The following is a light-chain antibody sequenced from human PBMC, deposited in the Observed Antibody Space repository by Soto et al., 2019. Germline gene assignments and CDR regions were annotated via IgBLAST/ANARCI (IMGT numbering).Light chain of an antibody. Sequence: EIVLTQSPGTLSLSPGERATRSCRASQSVSSSYLAWYQQKPGQAPRLLIYGASSRATGIPDRFSGSGSGTDFTLTISRLEPEDFAVYYCQQYGSSLFTFGPGTQVDIK. V-gene: IGKV3-20*01. CDR2: GAS. J-gene: IGKJ3*01. CDR3: QQYGSSLFT. CDR1: QSVSSSY.